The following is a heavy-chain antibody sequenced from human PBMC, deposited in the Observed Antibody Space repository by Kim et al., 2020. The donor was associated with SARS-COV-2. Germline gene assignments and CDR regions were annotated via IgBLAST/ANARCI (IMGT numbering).Heavy chain of an antibody. J-gene: IGHJ6*02. Sequence: SRVTISVDTSKNQFSLKLSSVTAADTAVYYCARHIRYFDWLAYYYYGMDVWGQGTTVTVSS. V-gene: IGHV4-39*01. D-gene: IGHD3-9*01. CDR3: ARHIRYFDWLAYYYYGMDV.